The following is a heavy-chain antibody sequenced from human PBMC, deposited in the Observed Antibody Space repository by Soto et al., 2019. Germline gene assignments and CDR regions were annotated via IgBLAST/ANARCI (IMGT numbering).Heavy chain of an antibody. Sequence: EVQLVESGGGLVKPGESLRLSCAASGFTFTNAWMNWVRQAPGKGLEWVGRIRSKTDGGTPDYAAPVKGRFTISRDDSKNTRYVQMNSLKTEDTAIDSCTTEKGYWGQGTLVTVSS. CDR1: GFTFTNAW. J-gene: IGHJ4*02. CDR3: TTEKGY. CDR2: IRSKTDGGTP. V-gene: IGHV3-15*07.